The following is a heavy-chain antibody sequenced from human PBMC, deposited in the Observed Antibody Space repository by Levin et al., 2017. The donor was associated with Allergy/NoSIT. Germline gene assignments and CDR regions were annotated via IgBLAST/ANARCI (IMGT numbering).Heavy chain of an antibody. Sequence: GESLKISCAASGFTFSSYAMHWVRQAPGKGLEWVAVISYDGSNKYYADSVKGRFTISRDNSKNTLYLQMNSLRAEDTAVYYCARDGRPDIVVVPAAIWQDYNGMDVWGQGTTVTVSS. J-gene: IGHJ6*02. CDR1: GFTFSSYA. V-gene: IGHV3-30-3*01. CDR3: ARDGRPDIVVVPAAIWQDYNGMDV. CDR2: ISYDGSNK. D-gene: IGHD2-2*01.